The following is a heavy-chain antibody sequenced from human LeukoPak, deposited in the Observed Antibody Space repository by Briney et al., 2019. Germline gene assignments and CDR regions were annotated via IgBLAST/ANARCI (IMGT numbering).Heavy chain of an antibody. V-gene: IGHV4-59*08. J-gene: IGHJ4*02. Sequence: SDTLSLTCTVSADSISSYYWSWIRQPPGKGLEWIGYIYYTGSTNYNPSLKSRVSISVDTSKNQFSLKLSSVTAADTAVYYCSRRAISNWQFDYWGQGTLVTVSS. D-gene: IGHD6-13*01. CDR2: IYYTGST. CDR1: ADSISSYY. CDR3: SRRAISNWQFDY.